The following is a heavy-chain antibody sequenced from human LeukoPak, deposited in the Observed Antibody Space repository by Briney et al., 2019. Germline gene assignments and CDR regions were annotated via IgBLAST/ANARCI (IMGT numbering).Heavy chain of an antibody. CDR3: ARDIKGIAVAGFDY. Sequence: PGGSLRLSCAASGFXFSSYGMHWVRQAPGKGLEWVAVIWYDGSNKYYADSVKGRFTISRDNSKNTLYLQMNSLRAEDTAVYYCARDIKGIAVAGFDYWGQGTLVTVSS. CDR2: IWYDGSNK. CDR1: GFXFSSYG. J-gene: IGHJ4*02. D-gene: IGHD6-19*01. V-gene: IGHV3-33*01.